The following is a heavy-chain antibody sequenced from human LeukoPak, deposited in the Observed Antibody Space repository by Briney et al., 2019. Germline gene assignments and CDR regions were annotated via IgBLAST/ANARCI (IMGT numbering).Heavy chain of an antibody. CDR3: ARGGTSRYDFIY. V-gene: IGHV3-7*01. Sequence: GGSLRLSCAASGFTFSSFWMSWVRQAPGKGLEWEANIKQDGSEKYYVDSVKGRFTISRDNAKNSLYLQMNSLRAEDTAVYYCARGGTSRYDFIYWGQGTLVPVSS. J-gene: IGHJ4*02. CDR2: IKQDGSEK. D-gene: IGHD3-3*01. CDR1: GFTFSSFW.